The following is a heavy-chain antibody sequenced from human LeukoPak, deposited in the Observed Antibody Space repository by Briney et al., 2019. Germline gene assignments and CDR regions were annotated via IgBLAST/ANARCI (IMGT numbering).Heavy chain of an antibody. CDR3: ARDILEWLRGLDY. V-gene: IGHV3-30-3*01. CDR1: GFTFSSYA. D-gene: IGHD3-3*01. CDR2: ISYDGSNK. Sequence: HAGRSLRLSCAASGFTFSSYAMHWVRQAPGKGLEWVALISYDGSNKYYADSVKGRFTISRDNSKDTLYLQMNSLRAEDTAVYYCARDILEWLRGLDYWGQGTLVTVSS. J-gene: IGHJ4*02.